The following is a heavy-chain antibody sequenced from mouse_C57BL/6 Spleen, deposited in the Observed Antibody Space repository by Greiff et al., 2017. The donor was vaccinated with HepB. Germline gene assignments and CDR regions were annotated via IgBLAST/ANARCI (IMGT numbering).Heavy chain of an antibody. V-gene: IGHV1-64*01. Sequence: QVQLQQSGAELVKPGASVKLSCKASGYTFTSYWMHWVKQRPGQGLEWIGMIHPNSGSTNYNEKFKSKATLTVDKSSSTAYMQLSSLTSEDSAVYYCARGGYYDYVYAMDYWGQGTSVTVSS. D-gene: IGHD2-4*01. J-gene: IGHJ4*01. CDR2: IHPNSGST. CDR3: ARGGYYDYVYAMDY. CDR1: GYTFTSYW.